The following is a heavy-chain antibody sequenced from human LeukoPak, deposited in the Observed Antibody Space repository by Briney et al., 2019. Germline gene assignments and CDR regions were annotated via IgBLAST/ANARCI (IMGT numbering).Heavy chain of an antibody. CDR3: ARGEEWELLPASELDY. CDR2: IKWDGGRT. J-gene: IGHJ4*02. D-gene: IGHD3-22*01. CDR1: GFTFDDHG. Sequence: GGSLRLSCAASGFTFDDHGMSWVRQAPGKGLEWVSGIKWDGGRTGYADSVKGRFTISRDNSKNTLYLQMNSLRAEDTAMYYCARGEEWELLPASELDYWGQGTLVTVSS. V-gene: IGHV3-20*04.